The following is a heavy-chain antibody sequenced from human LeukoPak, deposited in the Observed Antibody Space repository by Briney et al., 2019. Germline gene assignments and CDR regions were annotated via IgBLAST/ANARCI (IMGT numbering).Heavy chain of an antibody. CDR3: AGHEGYSSSGKVY. D-gene: IGHD6-13*01. Sequence: GESLKISCKGSGYRFTSNWSSWVRQMPGKGREWRVGIDPSDAYTNYSPSFQGHVTISADKSITTVYLQWSRLKASDTAMYYCAGHEGYSSSGKVYWGQGTLVTVSS. CDR1: GYRFTSNW. J-gene: IGHJ4*02. CDR2: IDPSDAYT. V-gene: IGHV5-10-1*01.